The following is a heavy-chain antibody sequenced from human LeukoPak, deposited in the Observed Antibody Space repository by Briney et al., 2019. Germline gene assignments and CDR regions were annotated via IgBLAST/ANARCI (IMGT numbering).Heavy chain of an antibody. CDR2: ISSSGSTI. J-gene: IGHJ4*02. CDR3: ARDLDITMIVGPLDY. V-gene: IGHV3-48*03. Sequence: GGSLRLSCAASGFTFSSYEMNGVRQAPGKGLQGVSYISSSGSTIYYTDSVRGRFTISRDNAKNSLYLQMNSLSAEDTAVYYCARDLDITMIVGPLDYWGEGTLVTVSS. CDR1: GFTFSSYE. D-gene: IGHD3-22*01.